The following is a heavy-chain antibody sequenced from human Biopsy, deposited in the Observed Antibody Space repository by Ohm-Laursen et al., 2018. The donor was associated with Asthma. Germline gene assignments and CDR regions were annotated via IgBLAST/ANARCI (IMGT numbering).Heavy chain of an antibody. D-gene: IGHD5/OR15-5a*01. CDR2: HDHEEGGT. V-gene: IGHV1-24*01. Sequence: SVKVSCKISGYSLTDLSMHWVRQAPGQGLEWMGGHDHEEGGTVNARRFQGRVTMTEDTSTDTAYMELSSLSSDDTAVYYCASDFPKVYARYNFQFWGQGTLVTVSP. CDR1: GYSLTDLS. J-gene: IGHJ4*02. CDR3: ASDFPKVYARYNFQF.